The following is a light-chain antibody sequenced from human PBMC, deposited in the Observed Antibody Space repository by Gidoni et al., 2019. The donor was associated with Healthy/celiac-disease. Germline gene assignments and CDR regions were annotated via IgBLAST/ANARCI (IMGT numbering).Light chain of an antibody. Sequence: DIVMTKSPDSLALSLGERDTINCKSSQSVLYSSNNKNYLAWYQQKPGQPPKLLIYWASTRESGVPDRFSGSGSGTDFTLTISSLQAEDVAVYYCQQYYSTPLTFGGGTKVEIK. V-gene: IGKV4-1*01. CDR3: QQYYSTPLT. CDR1: QSVLYSSNNKNY. CDR2: WAS. J-gene: IGKJ4*01.